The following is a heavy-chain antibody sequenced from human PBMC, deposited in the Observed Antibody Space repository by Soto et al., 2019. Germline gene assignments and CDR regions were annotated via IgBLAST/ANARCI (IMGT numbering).Heavy chain of an antibody. CDR2: MNPKSGGA. Sequence: SLKVSSKTSGYTFTDSYTHWVRQSPGQGLEWMAWMNPKSGGAYFAQWFQGRVCRSRDASIRTAYIDVNSLTSNETPLYLSTRLDIEGSGGRYDAFNIWGQVTRVTV. J-gene: IGHJ3*02. CDR1: GYTFTDSY. D-gene: IGHD2-15*01. V-gene: IGHV1-2*02. CDR3: TRLDIEGSGGRYDAFNI.